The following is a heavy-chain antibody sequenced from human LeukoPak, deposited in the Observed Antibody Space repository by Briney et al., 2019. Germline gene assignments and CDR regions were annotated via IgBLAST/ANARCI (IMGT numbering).Heavy chain of an antibody. CDR3: ARVADYGDHDPDAFDI. CDR1: GYTFTSYY. D-gene: IGHD4-17*01. CDR2: INPSGGST. Sequence: ASVKVSFKASGYTFTSYYMHWVRRAPGQGLEWMGIINPSGGSTSYAQKFQGRVTMTRDTSTSTVYMELSSLRSEDTAVYYCARVADYGDHDPDAFDIWGQGTMVTVSS. J-gene: IGHJ3*02. V-gene: IGHV1-46*01.